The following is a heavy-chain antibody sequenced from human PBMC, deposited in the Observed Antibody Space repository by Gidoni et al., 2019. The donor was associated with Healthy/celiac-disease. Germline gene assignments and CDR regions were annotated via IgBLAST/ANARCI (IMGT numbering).Heavy chain of an antibody. CDR2: VIPSLGIA. J-gene: IGHJ6*02. V-gene: IGHV1-69*09. D-gene: IGHD1-7*01. CDR3: ARGRAIMGWNYAVGGMDV. Sequence: QVPLVHAGAGGEKPGCPVKDFCQGSGGDFRRVVLSWVRPAPGQGLEWMGRVIPSLGIANYAQKFQGRVTITADKSTSTAYMELSSLRSEDTAVYYCARGRAIMGWNYAVGGMDVWGQGTTVTVSS. CDR1: GGDFRRVV.